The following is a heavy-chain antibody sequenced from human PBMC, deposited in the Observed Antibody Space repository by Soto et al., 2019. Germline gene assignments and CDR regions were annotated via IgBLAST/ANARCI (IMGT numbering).Heavy chain of an antibody. J-gene: IGHJ4*02. V-gene: IGHV3-7*01. D-gene: IGHD2-15*01. CDR1: GFTFSSYW. CDR2: IKQDGSEK. CDR3: AREFRTHYCSGGSCYSGYFDY. Sequence: GGSLRLSCAASGFTFSSYWMSWVRQAPGKGLEWVANIKQDGSEKYYVDSVKGRFTISRDNAKNSLYLQMNSLRAEDTAVYYCAREFRTHYCSGGSCYSGYFDYWGQGTLVTVSS.